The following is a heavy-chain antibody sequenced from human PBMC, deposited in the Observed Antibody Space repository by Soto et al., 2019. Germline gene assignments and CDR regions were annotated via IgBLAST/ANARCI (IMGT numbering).Heavy chain of an antibody. CDR1: GFTFSSYG. CDR2: IWYDGSNK. Sequence: GGSLRLSCAASGFTFSSYGMHWVRQAPGKGLEWVAVIWYDGSNKYYADSVKGRFTISRDNSKNTLYLQMNSLRAEDTAVYYCARDSGSSGCFDYWGQGTLVTVSS. CDR3: ARDSGSSGCFDY. J-gene: IGHJ4*02. D-gene: IGHD6-19*01. V-gene: IGHV3-33*01.